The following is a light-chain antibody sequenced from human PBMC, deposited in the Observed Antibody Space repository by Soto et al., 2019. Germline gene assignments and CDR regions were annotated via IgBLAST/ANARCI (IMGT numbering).Light chain of an antibody. CDR2: EVS. V-gene: IGLV2-18*02. Sequence: QSALTQPRSVSGSPGQSVTISCTGISSDVDSYNRVSWYQQPPGTAPKLMIYEVSNRPSGVPDRFSGSKSGNTASLTISGLQAEDEADHYCCSYAGSHTWVFGTGTKVTVL. J-gene: IGLJ1*01. CDR3: CSYAGSHTWV. CDR1: SSDVDSYNR.